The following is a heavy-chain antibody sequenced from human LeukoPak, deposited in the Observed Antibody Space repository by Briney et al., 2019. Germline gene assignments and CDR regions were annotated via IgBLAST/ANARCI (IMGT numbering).Heavy chain of an antibody. Sequence: GGSLRLSCAASGFSFSSYSIHWVRQAPGKGLEWVAVISSDGNSKNFALSVKGRFAIFRDNSKNTLFLQMNNLRSEDTALYYCVSPTADYPFLYYFDSWGQGTLVTVSS. CDR1: GFSFSSYS. V-gene: IGHV3-30*09. CDR3: VSPTADYPFLYYFDS. CDR2: ISSDGNSK. J-gene: IGHJ4*02. D-gene: IGHD5-12*01.